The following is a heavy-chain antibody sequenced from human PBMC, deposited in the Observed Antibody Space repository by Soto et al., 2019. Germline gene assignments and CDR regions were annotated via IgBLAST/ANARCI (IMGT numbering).Heavy chain of an antibody. V-gene: IGHV3-30*18. Sequence: QVQLVESGGGVVQPGRSLRLSCAASGFTFSNYGMHWVRQAPGKGLEWVAVISYEGNNKYYVHSVKGRFTISRDNSKKTLLLQMNSLRAEDTAVYYCAKVGRYSSDWGSAEYFQHWDQGTLVIVSS. CDR1: GFTFSNYG. CDR2: ISYEGNNK. D-gene: IGHD6-19*01. CDR3: AKVGRYSSDWGSAEYFQH. J-gene: IGHJ1*01.